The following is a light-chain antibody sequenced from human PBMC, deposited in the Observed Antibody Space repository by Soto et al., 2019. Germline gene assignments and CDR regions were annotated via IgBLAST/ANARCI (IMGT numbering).Light chain of an antibody. Sequence: DIPMTRSPSTLSASVGDRVTITCRASQSISSWLAWYHQKPGKAPKLLIYKASSLESGVPSRFSGSGSGTEFTLTISSLQPDDFATYYCQQYNSYPWTFGQGTKVDIK. CDR1: QSISSW. CDR3: QQYNSYPWT. V-gene: IGKV1-5*03. J-gene: IGKJ1*01. CDR2: KAS.